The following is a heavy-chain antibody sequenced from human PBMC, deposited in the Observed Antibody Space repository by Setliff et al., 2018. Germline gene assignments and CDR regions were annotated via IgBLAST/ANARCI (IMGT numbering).Heavy chain of an antibody. J-gene: IGHJ2*01. CDR3: ARVAGRGRYWYFDL. CDR1: GFTFSSYS. V-gene: IGHV3-48*04. Sequence: GSLRLSCAASGFTFSSYSMNWVRQAPGKGPEWVSYISSSSSTIYYADSVKGRFTISRDNAKNSLYLRMNSLRAEDTAVYYCARVAGRGRYWYFDLWGRGTLVTVSS. CDR2: ISSSSSTI.